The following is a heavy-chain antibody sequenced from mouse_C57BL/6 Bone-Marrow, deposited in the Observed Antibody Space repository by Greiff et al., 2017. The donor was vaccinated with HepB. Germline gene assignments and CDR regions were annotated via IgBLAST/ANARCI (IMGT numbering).Heavy chain of an antibody. CDR2: ISSGSSTI. Sequence: DVQLVESGGGLVKPGGSLKLSCAASGFTFSDYGMHWVRQAPEKGLEWVAYISSGSSTIYYADTVKGRFTISRDNAKNTLFLQMTSLRSEDPAMYYCASLYYSNWYFDVWGTGTTVTVSS. J-gene: IGHJ1*03. V-gene: IGHV5-17*01. D-gene: IGHD2-5*01. CDR1: GFTFSDYG. CDR3: ASLYYSNWYFDV.